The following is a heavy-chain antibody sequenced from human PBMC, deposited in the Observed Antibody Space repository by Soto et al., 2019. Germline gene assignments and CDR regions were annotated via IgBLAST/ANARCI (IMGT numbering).Heavy chain of an antibody. CDR2: IYHSGST. Sequence: SETLSLTCIVSGGSVSSSNWWSWVRQPPGKGLEWIGEIYHSGSTTYNPSLKSRATISVDKSENQFSLRLKSVTAADTAVYYCASVGSDYDNSGYYLPRGPGTLVTVSS. CDR3: ASVGSDYDNSGYYLP. D-gene: IGHD3-22*01. J-gene: IGHJ5*02. V-gene: IGHV4-4*02. CDR1: GGSVSSSNW.